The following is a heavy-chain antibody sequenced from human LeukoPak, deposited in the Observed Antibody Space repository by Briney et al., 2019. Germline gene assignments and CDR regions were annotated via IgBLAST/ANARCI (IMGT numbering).Heavy chain of an antibody. Sequence: LETLSLTCTVSGYSISSGYYWGWIRQPPGKGLEWIGSIYHSGSTYYNPSLKSRVTISVDTSKNQFSLKLSSVTAADTAVYYCARGRRSRHDKYYYDSSGYLGYRFDPWGQGTLVTVSS. CDR3: ARGRRSRHDKYYYDSSGYLGYRFDP. CDR1: GYSISSGYY. J-gene: IGHJ5*02. D-gene: IGHD3-22*01. V-gene: IGHV4-38-2*02. CDR2: IYHSGST.